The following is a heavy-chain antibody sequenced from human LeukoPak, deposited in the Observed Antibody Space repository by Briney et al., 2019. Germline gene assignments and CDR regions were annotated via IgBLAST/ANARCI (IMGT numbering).Heavy chain of an antibody. D-gene: IGHD3-10*01. J-gene: IGHJ4*02. V-gene: IGHV4-34*01. Sequence: SETLSLTCAVYGGSFSGYYWSWIRQPPGKGLEWIGEINHSGSTNYNPSLKSRVTISVGTSKNQFSLKLSSVTAADTAVYYCARGRSQGFMVRGVERRFDYWGQGTLVTVSS. CDR3: ARGRSQGFMVRGVERRFDY. CDR2: INHSGST. CDR1: GGSFSGYY.